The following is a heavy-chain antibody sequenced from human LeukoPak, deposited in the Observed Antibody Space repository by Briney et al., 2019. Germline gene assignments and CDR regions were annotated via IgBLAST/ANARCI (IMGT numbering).Heavy chain of an antibody. V-gene: IGHV1-69*13. D-gene: IGHD6-13*01. CDR2: IIPIFGTA. CDR3: AREHSSSSDAFDI. J-gene: IGHJ3*02. Sequence: GASVKVSCKASGGTFSSYAISWVRQAPGQGLEWMGGIIPIFGTANYAQKFQGRVTITADESTSTAYMELSSLRSEDTAVYYCAREHSSSSDAFDIWGQGTMATVSS. CDR1: GGTFSSYA.